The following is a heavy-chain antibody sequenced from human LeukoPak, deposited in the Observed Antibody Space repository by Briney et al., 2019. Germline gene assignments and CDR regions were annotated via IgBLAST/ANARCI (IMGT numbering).Heavy chain of an antibody. Sequence: ASVKVSCKASGYTFTVYTLQWVRQAPGQGLEWMGWINPNSGATNYAQKFQGRVTMTRDTSISTAYMELTRLRSDDTAVYYCARGGDGDYALDYWGQGTLVTVSS. J-gene: IGHJ4*02. CDR1: GYTFTVYT. CDR3: ARGGDGDYALDY. D-gene: IGHD4-17*01. V-gene: IGHV1-2*02. CDR2: INPNSGAT.